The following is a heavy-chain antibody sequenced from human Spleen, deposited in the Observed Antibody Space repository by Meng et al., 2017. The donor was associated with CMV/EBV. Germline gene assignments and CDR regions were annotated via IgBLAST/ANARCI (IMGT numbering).Heavy chain of an antibody. V-gene: IGHV4-39*01. J-gene: IGHJ4*02. CDR1: GGSISSSGYY. CDR2: IYSGGQT. Sequence: GSLRLSCSVSGGSISSSGYYWGWIRQPPGKGLEWIGSIYSGGQTFYSPSLRSRLTLAVDTSKNQFSLKMTSVTAADTAVYFCAKFPDRRDTGFWGRGALVTVSS. D-gene: IGHD1-14*01. CDR3: AKFPDRRDTGF.